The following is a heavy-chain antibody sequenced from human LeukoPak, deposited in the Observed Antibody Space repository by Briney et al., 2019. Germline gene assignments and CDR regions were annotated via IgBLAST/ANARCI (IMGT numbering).Heavy chain of an antibody. D-gene: IGHD3-16*01. J-gene: IGHJ5*02. CDR2: ISDSDNT. V-gene: IGHV3-23*01. Sequence: GGSLRLSCAASGFTFSPNGMTWVRQAPGKGLEWVSSISDSDNTYYADSVKGRFTISRDNSKNTLYLQMDSLRDEDAALYYWARGWGSLESWGQGTLVTVSS. CDR1: GFTFSPNG. CDR3: ARGWGSLES.